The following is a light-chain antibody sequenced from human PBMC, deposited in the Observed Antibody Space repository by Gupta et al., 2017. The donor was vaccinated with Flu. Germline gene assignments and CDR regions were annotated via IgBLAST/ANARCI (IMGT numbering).Light chain of an antibody. CDR2: RVS. CDR1: QSRVHSNGNTS. Sequence: PVTLGQPANISCRSSQSRVHSNGNTSLSWLQQRPGQSPRRIIYRVSNRDFGVPDGFSGSGSGTDFTLKSSRVEAEDVGIYYCMQGTHLPTFGQGTKVEIK. J-gene: IGKJ1*01. CDR3: MQGTHLPT. V-gene: IGKV2-30*02.